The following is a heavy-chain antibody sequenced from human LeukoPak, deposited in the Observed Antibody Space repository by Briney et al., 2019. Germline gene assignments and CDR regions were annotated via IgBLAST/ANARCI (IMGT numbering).Heavy chain of an antibody. J-gene: IGHJ3*02. V-gene: IGHV3-23*01. D-gene: IGHD3-16*01. CDR2: FSGGGGGT. CDR1: GFTVSSSY. Sequence: GSLRLSCAASGFTVSSSYMGWVRQAPGKGLEWVSAFSGGGGGTYYADSAKGRFTISRDNSKNTLSLQMNSLRAEDTAVYYCAKGRQEVGGSDAFDIWGQGTMVTVSS. CDR3: AKGRQEVGGSDAFDI.